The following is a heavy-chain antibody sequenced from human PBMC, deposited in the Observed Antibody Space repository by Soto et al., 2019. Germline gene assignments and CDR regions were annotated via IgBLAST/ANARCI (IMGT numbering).Heavy chain of an antibody. Sequence: QVHVVESGGGVVQPGESLRLSCVVDGIIFKNYTMHWVRQAPGKGLESVAAISYRGDTSYYADSVEGRFTVSRDNSKNTVYLQVTGLRPEDTALYYCSRAGLGNYCGGYSCYSLDYWGPGTLVTVSS. D-gene: IGHD2-15*01. CDR1: GIIFKNYT. V-gene: IGHV3-30*14. CDR2: ISYRGDTS. CDR3: SRAGLGNYCGGYSCYSLDY. J-gene: IGHJ4*02.